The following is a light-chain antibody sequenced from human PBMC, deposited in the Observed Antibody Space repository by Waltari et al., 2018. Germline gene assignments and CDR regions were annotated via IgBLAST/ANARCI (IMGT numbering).Light chain of an antibody. V-gene: IGLV8-61*01. CDR3: ALYMGSGIWV. CDR1: SGSLSTTSY. Sequence: QTVVTQEPSLSVSPGGTVTLTCALSSGSLSTTSYATWYQPTPGQAPRTLVYKANALSSGVPVRFSGSILGNTAALTITGAQADDESDYYCALYMGSGIWVFGGGTRLTVL. J-gene: IGLJ3*02. CDR2: KAN.